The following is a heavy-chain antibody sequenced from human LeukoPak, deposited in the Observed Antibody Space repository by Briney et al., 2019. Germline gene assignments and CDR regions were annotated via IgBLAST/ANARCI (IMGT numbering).Heavy chain of an antibody. CDR3: AKWGRLLSSGYHYYFDY. J-gene: IGHJ4*02. Sequence: GGSLRLSCAASGFTFSSYAMSWVRQAPVKGLEWVSAISGSGGSTYYADSVKGRFTISRDNSKNTLYLQMNSLRAEDTAVYYCAKWGRLLSSGYHYYFDYWGQGTLVTVSS. V-gene: IGHV3-23*01. CDR2: ISGSGGST. D-gene: IGHD3-22*01. CDR1: GFTFSSYA.